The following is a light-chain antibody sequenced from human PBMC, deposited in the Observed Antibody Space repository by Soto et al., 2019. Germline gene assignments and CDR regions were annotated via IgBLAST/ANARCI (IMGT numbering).Light chain of an antibody. CDR2: GAS. CDR1: QSVSNRY. J-gene: IGKJ5*01. V-gene: IGKV3-20*01. CDR3: QQYGSSLSIT. Sequence: EIVLTQSPGTLSLSPGERATLSCRASQSVSNRYVAWYKQRPDQAPRPLIFGASIRATGIPDRFSGSGSGTDFTLTISRLEPEDFAVYYCQQYGSSLSITFGQGTRLEIK.